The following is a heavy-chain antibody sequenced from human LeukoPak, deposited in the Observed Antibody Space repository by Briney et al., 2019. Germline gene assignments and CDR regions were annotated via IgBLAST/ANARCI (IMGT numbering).Heavy chain of an antibody. CDR2: ISGSSSYI. D-gene: IGHD1-26*01. Sequence: GGSLRLSCAASGFTFSSYSMNWVRQAPGKGLEWVPSISGSSSYIYYADSLKGRFTISRDNAKNSLYLQMDSLRAEDTAVYYCARGGGGTYYHLLDYWGQGTLVTVSS. J-gene: IGHJ4*02. CDR1: GFTFSSYS. CDR3: ARGGGGTYYHLLDY. V-gene: IGHV3-21*01.